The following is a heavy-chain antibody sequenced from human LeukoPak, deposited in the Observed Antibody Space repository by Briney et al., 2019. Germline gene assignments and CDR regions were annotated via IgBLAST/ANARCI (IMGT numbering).Heavy chain of an antibody. CDR1: VYTLNSYY. Sequence: ASVTVSCKASVYTLNSYYMHWVRQAPRQGLEWMGIINPSVGSTRHAQKFQGRVTMTRYPSTSTVYMELSSLRSEDTAVYYCAASLHRGYSYGPVDYWGQGTLVTVSS. CDR3: AASLHRGYSYGPVDY. J-gene: IGHJ4*02. D-gene: IGHD5-18*01. V-gene: IGHV1-46*02. CDR2: INPSVGST.